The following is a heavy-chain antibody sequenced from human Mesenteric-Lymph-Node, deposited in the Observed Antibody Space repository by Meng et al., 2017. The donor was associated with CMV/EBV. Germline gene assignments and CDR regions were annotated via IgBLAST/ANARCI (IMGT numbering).Heavy chain of an antibody. Sequence: GGSLRLSCAASGFTFSSYWMHWVRQAPGKGLVWVSRINSDGSSTSYADSVKGRFTISRDNAKNTLYLQMNSLRAEDTAVYYCARPPSLWDYGGIEPFNLWGQGTLVTVSS. V-gene: IGHV3-74*01. CDR2: INSDGSST. CDR1: GFTFSSYW. J-gene: IGHJ5*02. D-gene: IGHD4-23*01. CDR3: ARPPSLWDYGGIEPFNL.